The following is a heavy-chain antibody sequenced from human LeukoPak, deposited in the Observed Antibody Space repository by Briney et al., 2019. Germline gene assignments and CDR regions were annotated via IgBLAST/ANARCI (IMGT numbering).Heavy chain of an antibody. D-gene: IGHD6-13*01. CDR1: GFTFSSYW. CDR2: IKQDGSDK. CDR3: ARAATAGTVDY. V-gene: IGHV3-7*05. Sequence: GGSLRLSCAAPGFTFSSYWMSWVRQAPGKGLEWVANIKQDGSDKYYVDSVKGRFTISRDNAKNSLYLEMNSLRGEDTAVYYCARAATAGTVDYWGQGTLATVSS. J-gene: IGHJ4*02.